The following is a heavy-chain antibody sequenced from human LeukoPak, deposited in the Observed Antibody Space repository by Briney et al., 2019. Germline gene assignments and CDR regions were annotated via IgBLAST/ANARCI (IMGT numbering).Heavy chain of an antibody. CDR2: INPGNGDT. Sequence: GESLKISCKGSGYRFSIYWIAWVRQMPGKGLEWLGWINPGNGDTKYSQNFQGRVTVTSDTSAATAYVELNSLTSEDTAVYYCARERWHCRVNCYSVYYYALDVWGQGTTVTVSS. CDR1: GYRFSIYW. V-gene: IGHV1-3*01. CDR3: ARERWHCRVNCYSVYYYALDV. J-gene: IGHJ6*02. D-gene: IGHD2-15*01.